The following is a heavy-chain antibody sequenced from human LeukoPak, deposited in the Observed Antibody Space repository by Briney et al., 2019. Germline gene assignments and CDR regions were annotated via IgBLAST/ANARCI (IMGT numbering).Heavy chain of an antibody. D-gene: IGHD1-1*01. Sequence: SETLSLTCAVSGYSISSGYYWGWIRQPPGKGLEWIGSIYHSGSTYYTPSLKSRVTISVYTSKNQCSLKLSSVTAADTAVYYCARHDTAWNPNIWGQGTLVTVSS. J-gene: IGHJ4*02. V-gene: IGHV4-38-2*01. CDR2: IYHSGST. CDR3: ARHDTAWNPNI. CDR1: GYSISSGYY.